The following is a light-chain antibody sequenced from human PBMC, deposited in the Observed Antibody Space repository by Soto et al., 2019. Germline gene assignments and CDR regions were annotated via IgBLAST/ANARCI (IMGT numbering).Light chain of an antibody. J-gene: IGKJ1*01. V-gene: IGKV1-39*01. CDR1: QSIRTY. CDR2: GTS. Sequence: DVPLTQSPSSLSASVGDRVTITCRASQSIRTYLNWYQERAGKAPKLLVYGTSSLQTGVTSRFSGSASGTEFPLTIPNLQPEDCATYYCQQSHTIPWTFGPGTRLQIK. CDR3: QQSHTIPWT.